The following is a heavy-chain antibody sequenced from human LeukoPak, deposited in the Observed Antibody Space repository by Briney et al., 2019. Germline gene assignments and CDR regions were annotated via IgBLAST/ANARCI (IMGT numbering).Heavy chain of an antibody. CDR3: ANFDSSGYYRKFDY. V-gene: IGHV2-5*02. Sequence: ESGPTLLKPTPTLTLTCTFSGFSLSTSGVGVGWIRQPPGKALEWLALIYWDDDKRYSPSLKSRLTITKDTSKNQVVLTMTNMDPVDTATYYCANFDSSGYYRKFDYWGQGTLVTVSS. CDR2: IYWDDDK. D-gene: IGHD3-22*01. J-gene: IGHJ4*02. CDR1: GFSLSTSGVG.